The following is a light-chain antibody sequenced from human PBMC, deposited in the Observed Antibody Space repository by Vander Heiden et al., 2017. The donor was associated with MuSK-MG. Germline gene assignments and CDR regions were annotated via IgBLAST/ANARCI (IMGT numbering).Light chain of an antibody. J-gene: IGKJ4*01. CDR1: QSISSY. V-gene: IGKV1-39*01. Sequence: DIQITQSPSSLSASVGDRVTITCRASQSISSYLNWYQQKPGKAPKLLIYAASSLQSWVPSRFSGSGSGTDFTLTISRLLPEDFATYYCQQRDSTPLTFGGGTKVXIK. CDR3: QQRDSTPLT. CDR2: AAS.